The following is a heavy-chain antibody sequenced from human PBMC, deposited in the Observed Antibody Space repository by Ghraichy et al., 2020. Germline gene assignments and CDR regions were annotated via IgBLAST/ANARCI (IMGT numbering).Heavy chain of an antibody. J-gene: IGHJ3*02. V-gene: IGHV4-34*01. CDR2: INHSGST. Sequence: TLSLTCAVYGGSFSGYYWSWIRQPPGKGLEWIGEINHSGSTNYNPSLKSRVTISVDTSKNQFSLKLSSVTAADTAVYYCARGGIEDDAFDIWGQGTMVTVSS. CDR1: GGSFSGYY. D-gene: IGHD1-14*01. CDR3: ARGGIEDDAFDI.